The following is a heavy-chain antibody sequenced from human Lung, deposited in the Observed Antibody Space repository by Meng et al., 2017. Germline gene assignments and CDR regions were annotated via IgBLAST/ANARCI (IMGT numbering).Heavy chain of an antibody. Sequence: VGLVGLGGGVVQPGGSLRCSCAASGFTFNTYAMHWVRQAPGKGLEWVSLMSFDGAQIYYSDSVRGRFTISRDNSKNTLYLQMNSLRAEDTAVYYCARDKPPNDVWGRGTLVTVSS. CDR3: ARDKPPNDV. CDR2: MSFDGAQI. J-gene: IGHJ2*01. V-gene: IGHV3-30*01. CDR1: GFTFNTYA.